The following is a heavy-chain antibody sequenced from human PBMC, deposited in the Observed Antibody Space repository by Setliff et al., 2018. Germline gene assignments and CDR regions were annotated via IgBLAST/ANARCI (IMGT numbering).Heavy chain of an antibody. CDR3: AREVGTSTSSDAFDV. V-gene: IGHV4-30-4*08. CDR1: GDSISSGDYF. D-gene: IGHD1-26*01. J-gene: IGHJ3*01. Sequence: SETLSLTCIVSGDSISSGDYFWSWIRQPPGKGLEWIAYIYHSGSAYYNPSLKSRVTMSVDTSKNQFSLHLTSVTAADTAVYYCAREVGTSTSSDAFDVWGQGMMVTVSS. CDR2: IYHSGSA.